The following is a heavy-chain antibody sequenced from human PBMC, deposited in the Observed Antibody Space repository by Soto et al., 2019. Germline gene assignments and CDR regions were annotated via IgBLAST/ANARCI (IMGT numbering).Heavy chain of an antibody. CDR3: AKDILSSSWPSAPRY. D-gene: IGHD6-13*01. Sequence: GGSLRLSCAASGFTFSSYAMSWVRQAPGKGLEWVSAISGSGGSTYYADSVKGRFIISRDNSKNTLYLQMNSLRAEDTAVYYCAKDILSSSWPSAPRYWGQGTLVTVSS. CDR1: GFTFSSYA. CDR2: ISGSGGST. V-gene: IGHV3-23*01. J-gene: IGHJ4*02.